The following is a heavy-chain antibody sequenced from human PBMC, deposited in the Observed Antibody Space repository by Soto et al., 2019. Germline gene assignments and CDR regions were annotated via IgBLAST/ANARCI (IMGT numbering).Heavy chain of an antibody. CDR3: ARDKGGDIVVVPAAAGPLGMDV. Sequence: ASVKVSCKVSGYTFTGYYMHWVRQAPGQGLEWMGWINPNSGGTNYAQKFQGWVTMTRDTSISTAYMELSRLRSDDTAVYYCARDKGGDIVVVPAAAGPLGMDVWGQGTTVTVSS. CDR1: GYTFTGYY. J-gene: IGHJ6*02. CDR2: INPNSGGT. D-gene: IGHD2-2*01. V-gene: IGHV1-2*04.